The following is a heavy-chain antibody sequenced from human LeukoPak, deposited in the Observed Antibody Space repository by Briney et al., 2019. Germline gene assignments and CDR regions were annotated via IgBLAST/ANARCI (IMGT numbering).Heavy chain of an antibody. V-gene: IGHV4-38-2*02. J-gene: IGHJ4*02. Sequence: SETLSLTCTVSGYSISSGYYWGWIRQPPGKGLEWIGSIYHSGSTYYNPSLKSRVTISVDTSKNQFSLKLSSVTAADTAVYYCARRTVAGYFDYWGQGTLVTVSS. CDR1: GYSISSGYY. CDR3: ARRTVAGYFDY. CDR2: IYHSGST. D-gene: IGHD6-19*01.